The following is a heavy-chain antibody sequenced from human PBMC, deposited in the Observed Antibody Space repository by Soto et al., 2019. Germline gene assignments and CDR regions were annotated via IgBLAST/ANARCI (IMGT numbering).Heavy chain of an antibody. CDR1: GFTFIKSW. D-gene: IGHD3-22*01. CDR2: INEGGSEK. Sequence: EVQLVESGGALVQPGGSLRLSCAASGFTFIKSWMSWVRQVPGKGLEWVANINEGGSEKYYVNSVKGRFTISRDNAKNSLYLQMDSLRAEDTAVYYCARELVVGPAEYFQHWGQGTRVTVSS. V-gene: IGHV3-7*01. CDR3: ARELVVGPAEYFQH. J-gene: IGHJ1*01.